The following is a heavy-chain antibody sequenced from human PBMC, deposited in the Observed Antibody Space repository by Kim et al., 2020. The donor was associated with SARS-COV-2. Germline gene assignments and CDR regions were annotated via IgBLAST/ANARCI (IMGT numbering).Heavy chain of an antibody. CDR3: ARAGRVGRQQPTEGWFDP. CDR2: IYYSGST. CDR1: GGSISSYY. V-gene: IGHV4-59*01. J-gene: IGHJ5*02. D-gene: IGHD6-13*01. Sequence: SETLSLTCTVSGGSISSYYWSWIRQPPGKGLEWIGYIYYSGSTNYNPSLKSRVTISVDTSKNQFSLKLSSVTAADTAVYYCARAGRVGRQQPTEGWFDPWGQGTLVTVSS.